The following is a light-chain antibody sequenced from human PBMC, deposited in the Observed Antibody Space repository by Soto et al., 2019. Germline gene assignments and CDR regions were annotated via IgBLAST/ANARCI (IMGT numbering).Light chain of an antibody. J-gene: IGKJ1*01. CDR3: QQYDSYRT. V-gene: IGKV1-5*03. Sequence: DIQMTQSPSTLSASVGDRVIITCRASQSISSWLAWYQQKPGKAPKLLIYKASSLESGVPSRFSGSGSGTEFTLTISSLQSDDFATYYCQQYDSYRTFGQGTKVEIK. CDR1: QSISSW. CDR2: KAS.